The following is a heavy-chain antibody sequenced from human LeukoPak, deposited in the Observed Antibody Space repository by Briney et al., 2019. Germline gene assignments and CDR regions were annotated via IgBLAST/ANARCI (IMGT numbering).Heavy chain of an antibody. Sequence: ASGKVSCKASGYTFTSYGMSWVRQAPGQGLEWMGWISDYSGKTNYAEKMQGRVTMTTDTSKSTAYLELRSMRSDDTAVYYCARLMAGAGYNSFDPWGQGTMVTVSS. CDR1: GYTFTSYG. J-gene: IGHJ5*02. CDR2: ISDYSGKT. V-gene: IGHV1-18*01. D-gene: IGHD6-13*01. CDR3: ARLMAGAGYNSFDP.